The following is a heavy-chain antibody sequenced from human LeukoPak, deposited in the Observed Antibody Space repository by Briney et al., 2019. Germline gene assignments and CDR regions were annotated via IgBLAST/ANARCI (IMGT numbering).Heavy chain of an antibody. Sequence: PGGSLRLSCAASGFTFSSYSMNWVRQAPGKGLEWVSSISSSSSYIYYADSVKGRFTISRDNAKNSLYLQMNSLRAEDTAVYYCARGIAAAVYYFDYWGQGTLVTVSS. J-gene: IGHJ4*02. CDR2: ISSSSSYI. CDR3: ARGIAAAVYYFDY. CDR1: GFTFSSYS. D-gene: IGHD6-13*01. V-gene: IGHV3-21*01.